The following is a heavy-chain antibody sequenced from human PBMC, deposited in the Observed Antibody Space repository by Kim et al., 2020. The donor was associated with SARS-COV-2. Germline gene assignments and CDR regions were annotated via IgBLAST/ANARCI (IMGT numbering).Heavy chain of an antibody. CDR1: GFTFSGYG. D-gene: IGHD1-7*01. CDR3: VRDGITGTTEAFDI. Sequence: GGSLRLSCAASGFTFSGYGMHWVRQAPGKGLELVAVIWNDGSNKNYADSVKGRFTISRDNSENTLYLQINSLRAEDTAVYYCVRDGITGTTEAFDIWGQWTMVTVSS. CDR2: IWNDGSNK. V-gene: IGHV3-33*01. J-gene: IGHJ3*02.